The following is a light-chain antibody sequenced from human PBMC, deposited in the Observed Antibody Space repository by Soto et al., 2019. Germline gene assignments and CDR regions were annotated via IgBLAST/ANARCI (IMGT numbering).Light chain of an antibody. Sequence: EIVMTQSPATLSVSPGERATLSCRASHSVSSNLAWYQQKPGQAPRLLIYGASTRATGIPARFSGSGSGTEFTLTISSLQSEDFAVCYCQQYNNWPLTFGGGTKVEIK. CDR3: QQYNNWPLT. CDR1: HSVSSN. V-gene: IGKV3D-15*01. J-gene: IGKJ4*01. CDR2: GAS.